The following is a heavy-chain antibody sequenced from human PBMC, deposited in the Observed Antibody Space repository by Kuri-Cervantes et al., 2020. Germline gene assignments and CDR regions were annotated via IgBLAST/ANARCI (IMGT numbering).Heavy chain of an antibody. Sequence: GESLKISCAASGFTFSSYGMHWVRQAPGKGLEWVAVIWYDGSNKYYADSVKGRFTISRDNSKNTLYLQMNSLRAEDTAVYYCARGIVSGSYGEFDPWGQGTLVTVSS. CDR2: IWYDGSNK. V-gene: IGHV3-33*01. CDR1: GFTFSSYG. CDR3: ARGIVSGSYGEFDP. D-gene: IGHD1-26*01. J-gene: IGHJ5*02.